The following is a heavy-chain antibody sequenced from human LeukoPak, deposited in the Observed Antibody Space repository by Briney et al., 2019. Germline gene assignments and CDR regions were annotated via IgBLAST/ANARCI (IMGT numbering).Heavy chain of an antibody. CDR1: GFTVSGYS. J-gene: IGHJ4*02. V-gene: IGHV3-30*02. D-gene: IGHD3-22*01. Sequence: PGGSLRLSCAASGFTVSGYSMSWVRQAPGKGLEWLAFIRYDGSNKYYADSVKGRFTITRDNSKNTLYLQMNSLRAEDTAVYYCAKDFYDSSGYFRVPHLFDYWGQGTLVTVSS. CDR3: AKDFYDSSGYFRVPHLFDY. CDR2: IRYDGSNK.